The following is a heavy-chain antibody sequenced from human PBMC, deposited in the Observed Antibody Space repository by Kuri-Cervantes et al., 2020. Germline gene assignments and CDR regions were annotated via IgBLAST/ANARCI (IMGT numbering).Heavy chain of an antibody. Sequence: GSLRLSCAVYGGSFSGYYWSWIRQPPGKGLEWIGEINHSGSTNYNPSLKSRVTISVDTSKNQFSLKLSSVTAADTAAYYCARDRQRYGYYYGMDVWGQGTTVTVSS. CDR1: GGSFSGYY. D-gene: IGHD4-17*01. V-gene: IGHV4-34*01. CDR3: ARDRQRYGYYYGMDV. CDR2: INHSGST. J-gene: IGHJ6*02.